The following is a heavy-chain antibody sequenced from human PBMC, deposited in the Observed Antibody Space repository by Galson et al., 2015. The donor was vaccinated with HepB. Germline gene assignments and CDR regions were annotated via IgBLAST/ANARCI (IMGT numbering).Heavy chain of an antibody. CDR2: ITAGGEST. D-gene: IGHD4-17*01. J-gene: IGHJ4*02. CDR3: AKDKIFGDGRLLCDY. CDR1: GFTFSGYA. V-gene: IGHV3-23*01. Sequence: SLRLSCAAPGFTFSGYAMTWVRQGPGKTLEWISDITAGGESTSYADSVKGRFTISRDNSKNTLYLQMNSLGDDDTAVYYCAKDKIFGDGRLLCDYWGQGTLVAVSS.